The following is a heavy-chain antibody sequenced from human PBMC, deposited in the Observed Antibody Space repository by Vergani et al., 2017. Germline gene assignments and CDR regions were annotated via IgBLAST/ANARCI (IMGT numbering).Heavy chain of an antibody. CDR2: INHSGST. D-gene: IGHD2-15*01. CDR1: GGSFSGYY. V-gene: IGHV4-34*01. CDR3: ARRGGWEAVDI. J-gene: IGHJ3*02. Sequence: QVQLQQWGAGLLKPSETLSLTCAVYGGSFSGYYWSWIRQPPGKGLEWIGEINHSGSTYYNPSLKSRVTISVDTSKNQFSLKLSSVTAADTAVYYCARRGGWEAVDIWGQGTMVTVSS.